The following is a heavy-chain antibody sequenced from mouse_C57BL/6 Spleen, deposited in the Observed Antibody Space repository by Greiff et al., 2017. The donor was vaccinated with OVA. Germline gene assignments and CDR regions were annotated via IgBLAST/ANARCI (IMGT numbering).Heavy chain of an antibody. CDR1: GYTFTDYN. Sequence: EVQRVESGPELAKPGASVKIPCKASGYTFTDYNMDWVKQSHGKSLEWIGDINPNNGGTIYNQKFKGKATLTVDKSSSTAYMELRSLTSEDTAVYYCARWDYYGSSYAMDYRGQGTSVTVSS. J-gene: IGHJ4*01. CDR2: INPNNGGT. V-gene: IGHV1-18*01. CDR3: ARWDYYGSSYAMDY. D-gene: IGHD1-1*01.